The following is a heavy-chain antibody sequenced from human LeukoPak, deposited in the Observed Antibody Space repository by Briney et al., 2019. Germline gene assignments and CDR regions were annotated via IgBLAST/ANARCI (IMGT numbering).Heavy chain of an antibody. J-gene: IGHJ5*02. CDR2: IHPADSNT. CDR1: GHTFTNYW. CDR3: ARRYYYSTELDP. D-gene: IGHD2/OR15-2a*01. Sequence: GESLKISCKASGHTFTNYWIGWVRQMPGKGLGRMGIIHPADSNTVYSPSFQGQVTISADTSISTVYLQWSSLQASDTAIYYCARRYYYSTELDPWGQGTLVTVSS. V-gene: IGHV5-51*01.